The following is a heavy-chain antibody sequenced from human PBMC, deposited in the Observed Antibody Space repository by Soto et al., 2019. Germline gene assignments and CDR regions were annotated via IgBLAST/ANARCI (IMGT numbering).Heavy chain of an antibody. J-gene: IGHJ6*02. CDR1: GYSFTSYW. CDR2: IDPSDSYT. CDR3: AGVAEDNWSYIGMSV. Sequence: PGESLKISCKGSGYSFTSYWISWVRQMPGKGLEWMGRIDPSDSYTNYSPSFQGHVTISADKSISTAYLQWSSLKASDTAMYYCAGVAEDNWSYIGMSVWGRGSTVT. D-gene: IGHD1-7*01. V-gene: IGHV5-10-1*01.